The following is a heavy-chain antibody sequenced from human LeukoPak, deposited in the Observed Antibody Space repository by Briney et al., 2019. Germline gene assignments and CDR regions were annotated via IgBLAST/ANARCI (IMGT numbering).Heavy chain of an antibody. CDR3: ASWPRESRYQLLDY. CDR2: IIPIFGTA. J-gene: IGHJ4*02. Sequence: ASVKVSCKASGGTFSSYAISWVRQAPGQGLEWMGGIIPIFGTANYAQKFQGRVTITADESTSTAYMELSSLRSEDAAVYYCASWPRESRYQLLDYWGQGTLVTVSS. CDR1: GGTFSSYA. V-gene: IGHV1-69*13. D-gene: IGHD2-2*01.